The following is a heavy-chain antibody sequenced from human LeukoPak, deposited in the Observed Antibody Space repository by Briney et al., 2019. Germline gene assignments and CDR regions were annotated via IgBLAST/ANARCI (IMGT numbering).Heavy chain of an antibody. D-gene: IGHD2-2*01. V-gene: IGHV1-46*01. CDR3: ARDQVVVVPDSQDAFDI. CDR1: GYTFTSYY. CDR2: INPSGGST. Sequence: ASVKVSCKASGYTFTSYYIHWVRQAPGQGLEWMRIINPSGGSTSYAQKFQGRVTMTRDMSTSTVYMELSSLRSEDTAVYYCARDQVVVVPDSQDAFDIWGQGTMVTVSS. J-gene: IGHJ3*02.